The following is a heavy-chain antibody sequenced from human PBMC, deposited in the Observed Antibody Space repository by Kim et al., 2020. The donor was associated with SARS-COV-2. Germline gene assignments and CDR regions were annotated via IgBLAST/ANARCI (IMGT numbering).Heavy chain of an antibody. D-gene: IGHD3-22*01. V-gene: IGHV3-74*01. Sequence: SVKGRFTISRDNAKNTLYLQMNSLRAEDTAVYYCTRDSRGDYYDSSTYLLWGQGTLVTVSS. J-gene: IGHJ4*02. CDR3: TRDSRGDYYDSSTYLL.